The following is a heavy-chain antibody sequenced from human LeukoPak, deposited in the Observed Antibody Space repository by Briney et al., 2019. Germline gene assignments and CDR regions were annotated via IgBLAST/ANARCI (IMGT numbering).Heavy chain of an antibody. Sequence: GASVKVSCKASGYTFTGYYIHWVRQAPGQGLEWMGWINPNSGGTNYAQKFQGRVTMTRDTSISTAYMELSRLRSDDTAVYYCASVYSGSYRYAFDVWGQGTMVTVSS. CDR3: ASVYSGSYRYAFDV. CDR1: GYTFTGYY. D-gene: IGHD1-26*01. V-gene: IGHV1-2*02. CDR2: INPNSGGT. J-gene: IGHJ3*01.